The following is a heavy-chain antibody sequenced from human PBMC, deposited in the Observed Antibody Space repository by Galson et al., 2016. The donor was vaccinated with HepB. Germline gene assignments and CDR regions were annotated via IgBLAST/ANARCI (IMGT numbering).Heavy chain of an antibody. D-gene: IGHD1-1*01. CDR2: ISGRDIST. CDR3: AKGFYRLESLNDAFDV. V-gene: IGHV3-23*01. Sequence: SLRLSCAASGFSFNTYAMTWVRQAPGKGLEWVSTISGRDISTYYADSVKGRFTISRDTSNNTLYLHLNSLRADDTAVYYCAKGFYRLESLNDAFDVWGQGTLVTLAS. J-gene: IGHJ3*01. CDR1: GFSFNTYA.